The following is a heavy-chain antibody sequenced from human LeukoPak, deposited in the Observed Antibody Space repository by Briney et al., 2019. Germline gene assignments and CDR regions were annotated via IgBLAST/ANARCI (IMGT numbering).Heavy chain of an antibody. D-gene: IGHD1-26*01. CDR3: ARDHRGNYYLDI. J-gene: IGHJ3*02. Sequence: SETLSLTCTVSGGSISSYYWSWIRQPPGKGLEWIGYIYYSGSTNYNPSLKSRVTMSVDTSKNQFSLNLKSVTAAGTAVYYCARDHRGNYYLDIWGQGTMVTVSS. V-gene: IGHV4-59*01. CDR1: GGSISSYY. CDR2: IYYSGST.